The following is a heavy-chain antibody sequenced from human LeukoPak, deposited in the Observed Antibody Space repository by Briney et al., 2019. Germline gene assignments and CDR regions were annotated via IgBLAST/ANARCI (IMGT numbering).Heavy chain of an antibody. CDR2: ISYDGSHK. Sequence: GGSLRLSCAASGIIFSSYGMHWVRQAPGKGLEWVAVISYDGSHKYYADSVKGRFTISRDNSKNTLYLQMDSLRAEDTAVYYCARPSRSESFYWGQGTLVTVSS. CDR3: ARPSRSESFY. J-gene: IGHJ4*02. CDR1: GIIFSSYG. D-gene: IGHD1-26*01. V-gene: IGHV3-30*03.